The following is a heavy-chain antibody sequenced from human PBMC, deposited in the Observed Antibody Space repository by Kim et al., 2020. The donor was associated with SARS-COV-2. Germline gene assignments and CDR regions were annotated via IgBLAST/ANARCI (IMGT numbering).Heavy chain of an antibody. Sequence: NYAQKLQGRVTMTTATSTSTAYMELRSLRSDDTAVYYCARSDGVVPAAHWGQGTLVTVSS. J-gene: IGHJ4*02. V-gene: IGHV1-18*01. CDR3: ARSDGVVPAAH. D-gene: IGHD2-2*01.